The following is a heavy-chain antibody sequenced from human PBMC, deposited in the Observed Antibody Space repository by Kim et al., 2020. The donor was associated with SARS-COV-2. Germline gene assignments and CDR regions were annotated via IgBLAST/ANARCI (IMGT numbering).Heavy chain of an antibody. CDR3: ASYGRGSSSGY. D-gene: IGHD6-13*01. V-gene: IGHV4-34*01. J-gene: IGHJ4*02. Sequence: TNNTPSLKSRVTISVATSKNQFSLKLSSVTAADTAVYYCASYGRGSSSGYWGQGTLVTVSS. CDR2: T.